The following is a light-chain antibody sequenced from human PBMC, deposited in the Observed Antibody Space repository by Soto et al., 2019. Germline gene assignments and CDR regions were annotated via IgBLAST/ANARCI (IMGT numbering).Light chain of an antibody. Sequence: EIVLTQSPDTLSLSPGERATLSCRASQSVSTDLAWYQQRPGQPPRLLIYDTSNRASDIPTRFSGSGSGTDFTLTISSLGPEDSAVYYCQQRSNWPLTFGGGTKVEIK. CDR1: QSVSTD. CDR3: QQRSNWPLT. J-gene: IGKJ4*01. CDR2: DTS. V-gene: IGKV3-11*01.